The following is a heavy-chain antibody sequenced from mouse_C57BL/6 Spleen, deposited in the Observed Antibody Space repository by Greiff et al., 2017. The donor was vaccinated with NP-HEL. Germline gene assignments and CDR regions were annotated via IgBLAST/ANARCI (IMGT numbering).Heavy chain of an antibody. V-gene: IGHV10-1*01. CDR2: IRSKSNNYAT. Sequence: EVHLVESGGGLVQPKGSLKISCAASGFNFNTYAMNWVRQAPGKGLEWVARIRSKSNNYATYYADSVKDRFTISRDDSESMLYLQMNNLKTEDTAMYYCVRQGWAGYFDYWGQGTTLTVSS. D-gene: IGHD3-2*02. CDR3: VRQGWAGYFDY. CDR1: GFNFNTYA. J-gene: IGHJ2*01.